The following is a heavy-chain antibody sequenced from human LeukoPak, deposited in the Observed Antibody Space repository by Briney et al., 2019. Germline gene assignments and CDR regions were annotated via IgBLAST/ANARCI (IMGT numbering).Heavy chain of an antibody. CDR1: GGSISSGGYC. J-gene: IGHJ2*01. Sequence: SETLSLTCAVSGGSISSGGYCWSWIRQPPGRGLEWIGYIYHSGSTYYNPSLKSRVTISLDRSKNQFSLKLSSVTAADTAVYYCARDGTAIDWYFDLWGRGTLVTVAS. D-gene: IGHD5-18*01. V-gene: IGHV4-30-2*01. CDR2: IYHSGST. CDR3: ARDGTAIDWYFDL.